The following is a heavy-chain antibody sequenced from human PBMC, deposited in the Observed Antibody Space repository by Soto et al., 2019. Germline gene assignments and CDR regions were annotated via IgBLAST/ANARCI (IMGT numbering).Heavy chain of an antibody. CDR3: ALFPETGYSGYDYSSY. CDR2: MNPNSGNT. Sequence: ASVKVSCKASGYTFTSYDINWVRQATGQGLGWMGWMNPNSGNTGYAQKFQGRVTMTRNTSISTAYMELSSLRSEDTAVYYCALFPETGYSGYDYSSYWGQGTLVTVSS. CDR1: GYTFTSYD. D-gene: IGHD5-12*01. J-gene: IGHJ4*02. V-gene: IGHV1-8*01.